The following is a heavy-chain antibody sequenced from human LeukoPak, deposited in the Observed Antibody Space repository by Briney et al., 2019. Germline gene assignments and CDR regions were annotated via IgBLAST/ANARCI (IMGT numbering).Heavy chain of an antibody. CDR1: GFTFSSYA. J-gene: IGHJ4*02. CDR3: ARAEQWLAFDS. CDR2: ISSNGGST. Sequence: GGSLRLSCAASGFTFSSYAMHWVRQPPGKGLEYVSAISSNGGSTYYANSVKGRFTISRDNSKNTLYLQMYSLTAEDTAVYYCARAEQWLAFDSWGQGALVTVSS. D-gene: IGHD6-19*01. V-gene: IGHV3-64*01.